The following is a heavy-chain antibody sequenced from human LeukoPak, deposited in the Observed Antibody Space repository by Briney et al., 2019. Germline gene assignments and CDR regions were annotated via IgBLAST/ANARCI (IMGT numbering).Heavy chain of an antibody. D-gene: IGHD6-13*01. Sequence: PSETLSLTCSVSGYSISSGYYWGWIRQPPGKGLEWIGTMYHSGSTYYTPPPRSRVTISIDTSTNEVSLRLTSVAATDTAVYFCARAPRQSSWYDSWGQGTLVTVSS. CDR2: MYHSGST. J-gene: IGHJ5*01. CDR1: GYSISSGYY. CDR3: ARAPRQSSWYDS. V-gene: IGHV4-38-2*02.